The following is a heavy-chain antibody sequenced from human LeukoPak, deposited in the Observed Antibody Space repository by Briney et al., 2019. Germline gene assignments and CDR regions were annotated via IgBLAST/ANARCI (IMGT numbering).Heavy chain of an antibody. V-gene: IGHV3-9*03. CDR2: ISWNSGSI. Sequence: GGSLRLSCAASGFTFDDYAMHWVRQAPGKGLEWVSGISWNSGSIGYADSVKGRFTISRDNAKNSLYLQMNSLRAEDMALYYCAKDIEVGGWYEGAFDIWGQGTMVTVSS. J-gene: IGHJ3*02. CDR3: AKDIEVGGWYEGAFDI. CDR1: GFTFDDYA. D-gene: IGHD6-19*01.